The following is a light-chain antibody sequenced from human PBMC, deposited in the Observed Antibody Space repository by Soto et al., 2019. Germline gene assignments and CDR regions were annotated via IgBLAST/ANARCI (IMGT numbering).Light chain of an antibody. J-gene: IGLJ2*01. Sequence: SYELTQPPSVSVSPAQTASITCSGDKLGDKYACWYQQKPGQSPVLVIYQDSKRPSGIPERFSGCNSVNTATLTISWTQARDGADYYCQAWDSSTAGDVVFGGGTKLTVL. CDR2: QDS. CDR1: KLGDKY. CDR3: QAWDSSTAGDVV. V-gene: IGLV3-1*01.